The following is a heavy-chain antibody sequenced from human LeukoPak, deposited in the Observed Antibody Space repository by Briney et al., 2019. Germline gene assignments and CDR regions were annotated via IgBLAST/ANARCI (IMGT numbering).Heavy chain of an antibody. CDR2: VQYSGST. V-gene: IGHV4-59*08. J-gene: IGHJ4*02. D-gene: IGHD6-13*01. CDR1: GGSITNYY. Sequence: SETLSLTCTVSGGSITNYYWSWIRQPPGKGLEWIGYVQYSGSTNYNPSLTTRVTISVDTSKNQFSLKLRSVTAADTAVHYCARHEYSSTWYTGGLFDYWGQGTLVTVSS. CDR3: ARHEYSSTWYTGGLFDY.